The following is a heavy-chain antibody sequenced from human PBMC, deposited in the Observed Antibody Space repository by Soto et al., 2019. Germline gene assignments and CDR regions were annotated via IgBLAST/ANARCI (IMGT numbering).Heavy chain of an antibody. CDR1: GGSISSGGYY. CDR3: ARDGGVYGDYAYGMDV. J-gene: IGHJ6*02. V-gene: IGHV4-31*03. D-gene: IGHD4-17*01. Sequence: QVQLQESGPGLVKPSQTLSLTCTVSGGSISSGGYYWSWIRQHPGKGLEWIGYIYYSGSTYYNPSLKSRVTISVDTSKNQFSLKLSSVTAADTAVYYCARDGGVYGDYAYGMDVWGQGTTVTVSS. CDR2: IYYSGST.